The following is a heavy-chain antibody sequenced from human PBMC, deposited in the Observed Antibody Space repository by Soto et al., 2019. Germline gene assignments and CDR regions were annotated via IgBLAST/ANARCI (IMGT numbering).Heavy chain of an antibody. CDR3: ARGAIAVALGY. J-gene: IGHJ4*02. CDR2: ISAYSGNT. CDR1: GYILTTYD. D-gene: IGHD6-19*01. Sequence: QVQLVQSGAEVKKPGASVKVSCKASGYILTTYDITWVRQAPGQGLEWVGWISAYSGNTNYARKVQDRVTLTTDTSTSTAYMELRSLRSDDTAVYYCARGAIAVALGYWGQGTLVTFSS. V-gene: IGHV1-18*01.